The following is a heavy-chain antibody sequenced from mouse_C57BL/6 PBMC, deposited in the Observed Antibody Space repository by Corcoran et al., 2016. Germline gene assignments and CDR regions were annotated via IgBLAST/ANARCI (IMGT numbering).Heavy chain of an antibody. V-gene: IGHV1-76*01. D-gene: IGHD2-5*01. CDR2: IYPGSGNT. CDR1: GYTFTDYY. Sequence: QLQLKQSGAELVRPGASVKLSCKASGYTFTDYYINWVKQRPEKGLEWIERIYPGSGNTYYNEKFKGKATLTAEKSSSTDYMQLSSLESEDSAVYFRARYLYSYSNGYAMDYWGQGTSATVSS. CDR3: ARYLYSYSNGYAMDY. J-gene: IGHJ4*01.